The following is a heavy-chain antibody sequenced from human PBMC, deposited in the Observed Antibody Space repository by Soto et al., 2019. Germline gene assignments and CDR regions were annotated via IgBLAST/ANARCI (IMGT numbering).Heavy chain of an antibody. CDR1: GYTFTSYD. V-gene: IGHV1-8*01. CDR3: AREGDYGGNFRFYAFDI. D-gene: IGHD4-17*01. J-gene: IGHJ3*02. Sequence: ASVKVSCKASGYTFTSYDINWLRQATGQGLEWMGWMNPNSGNTGYAQKFQGRVTMTRNTSISTAYMELSSLRSEDTAVYYCAREGDYGGNFRFYAFDIWGQGTMVTVSS. CDR2: MNPNSGNT.